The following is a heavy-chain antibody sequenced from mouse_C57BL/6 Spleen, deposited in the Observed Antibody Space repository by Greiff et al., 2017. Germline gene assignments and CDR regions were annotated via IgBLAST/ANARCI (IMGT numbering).Heavy chain of an antibody. CDR3: ARGMGYYWYFDV. CDR2: IYWDDDK. V-gene: IGHV8-12*01. Sequence: QVTLKESGPGILQSSQTLSLTCSFSGFSLSTSGMGVSWIRQPSGKGLEWLAHIYWDDDKRYNPSLKRRLTISKDTSRNQVFLRITSVDTADTATDDCARGMGYYWYFDVWGTGTTVTVSS. J-gene: IGHJ1*03. CDR1: GFSLSTSGMG. D-gene: IGHD2-2*01.